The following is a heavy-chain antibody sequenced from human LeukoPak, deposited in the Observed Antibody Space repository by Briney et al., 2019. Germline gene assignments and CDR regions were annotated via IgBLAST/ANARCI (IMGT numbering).Heavy chain of an antibody. V-gene: IGHV3-30*02. CDR2: IRYDGSNK. J-gene: IGHJ4*02. D-gene: IGHD2/OR15-2a*01. Sequence: GGSLRLSCAASGFTFSSYGMHWVRQAPGKGLEWVAFIRYDGSNKYYADSAKGRFTISRDNAKNSLFLQMDSLRAEDTAVYYCTKDFLIDPLWGQGTLVTVSS. CDR3: TKDFLIDPL. CDR1: GFTFSSYG.